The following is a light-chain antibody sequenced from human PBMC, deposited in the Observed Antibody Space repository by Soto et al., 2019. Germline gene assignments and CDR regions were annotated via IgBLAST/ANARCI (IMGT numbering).Light chain of an antibody. Sequence: DIQMTQSPSSLSASVGDRVTITCQASQDISNYLNWYQQKPGKAPKLLIYDASNLETGVPSRFSGSGSGTDITFTISSLQPEDIATYYCQQYDNLPAITFGQGTRLAIK. CDR2: DAS. J-gene: IGKJ5*01. CDR3: QQYDNLPAIT. V-gene: IGKV1-33*01. CDR1: QDISNY.